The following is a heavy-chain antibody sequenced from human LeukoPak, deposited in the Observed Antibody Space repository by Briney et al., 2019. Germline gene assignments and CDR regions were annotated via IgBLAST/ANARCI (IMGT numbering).Heavy chain of an antibody. Sequence: GGSLRLSCAASGFTFSSYAMHWVRQAPGKGLEWVAVISYDGSNKYYADSVKGRFTISRDNSKNTLYLQMNSLRAEDTALYHCARDNPRLGGGYDYWGQGTLVTVSS. CDR1: GFTFSSYA. CDR2: ISYDGSNK. J-gene: IGHJ4*02. V-gene: IGHV3-30-3*01. CDR3: ARDNPRLGGGYDY. D-gene: IGHD1-1*01.